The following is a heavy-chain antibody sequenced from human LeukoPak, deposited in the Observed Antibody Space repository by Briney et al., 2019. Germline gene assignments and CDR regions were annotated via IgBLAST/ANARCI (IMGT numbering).Heavy chain of an antibody. J-gene: IGHJ5*02. V-gene: IGHV4-4*02. CDR3: ARGFRSSSGWSKGGWFDP. D-gene: IGHD6-19*01. Sequence: PSETLSLTCAVSGGSISSSNWWSWVRPPPGKGLEWIGEIYHSGSTNYNPSLKSRVTISVDKSKNQFSLKLSSVTAADTAVYYCARGFRSSSGWSKGGWFDPWGQGTLVTVSS. CDR2: IYHSGST. CDR1: GGSISSSNW.